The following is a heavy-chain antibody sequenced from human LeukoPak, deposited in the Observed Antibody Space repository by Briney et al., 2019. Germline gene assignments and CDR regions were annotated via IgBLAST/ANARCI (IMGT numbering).Heavy chain of an antibody. CDR2: IKSKIDGGTI. J-gene: IGHJ4*02. Sequence: GGSLRLSCVASGFTFSDAWMSWVRQAPGKGLEWVGRIKSKIDGGTIDYAAPVRGRFTISRDDSRNTLYLQMNSLKTEDTAVYYCTTRRQDGWWGQGTLVTVSS. CDR3: TTRRQDGW. CDR1: GFTFSDAW. D-gene: IGHD2-15*01. V-gene: IGHV3-15*01.